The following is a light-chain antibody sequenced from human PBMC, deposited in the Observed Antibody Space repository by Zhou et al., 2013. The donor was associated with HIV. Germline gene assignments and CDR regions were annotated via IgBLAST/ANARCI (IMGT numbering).Light chain of an antibody. J-gene: IGKJ1*01. V-gene: IGKV2-29*03. Sequence: DIVMTQTPLSLSVTPGQPASISCKSSQSLLDTNGKTYLYWYLQRPGQSPQLLIYEVFNRFSGVPDRFSGSGSGTDFTLKISRVEAEDVGVYYCMQGILTPRTFGQGTKVEIK. CDR2: EVF. CDR3: MQGILTPRT. CDR1: QSLLDTNGKTY.